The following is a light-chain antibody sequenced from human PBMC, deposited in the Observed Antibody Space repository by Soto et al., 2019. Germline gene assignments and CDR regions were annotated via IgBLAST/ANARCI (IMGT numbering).Light chain of an antibody. V-gene: IGKV1-39*01. CDR1: EDINNY. Sequence: DIQITQSPSSLSASVGDRVTITFQASEDINNYLKWYQQKPGKAPKLLIYAASSLQSGVPSRFSGSGSGTDFTLTISSLQPEDFATYYCQQSYSTPITFGQGTRLEIK. J-gene: IGKJ5*01. CDR3: QQSYSTPIT. CDR2: AAS.